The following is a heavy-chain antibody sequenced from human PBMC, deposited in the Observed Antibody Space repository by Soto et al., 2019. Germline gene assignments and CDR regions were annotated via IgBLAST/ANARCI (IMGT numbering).Heavy chain of an antibody. CDR3: ATSDGDYYYGMDV. V-gene: IGHV5-10-1*01. J-gene: IGHJ6*02. CDR2: IDPSDSYT. CDR1: GYSFTSYW. Sequence: PGESLKISCQGSGYSFTSYWISWVRQMPGKGLEWMGRIDPSDSYTNYSPSFQGHVTISADKSISTAYLQWSSLKASDTAMYYCATSDGDYYYGMDVWGQGTTVTVSS. D-gene: IGHD2-8*01.